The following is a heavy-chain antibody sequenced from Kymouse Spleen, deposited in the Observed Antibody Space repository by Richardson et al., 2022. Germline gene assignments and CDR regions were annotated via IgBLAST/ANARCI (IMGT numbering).Heavy chain of an antibody. D-gene: IGHD2-2*02. Sequence: QVQLQQWGAGLLKPSETLSLTCAVYGGSFSGYYWSWIRQPPGKGLEWIGEINHSGSTNYNPSLKSRVTISVDTSKNQFSLKLSSVTAADTAVYYCARGDIVVVPAAHNWFDPWGQGTLVTVSS. CDR2: INHSGST. CDR3: ARGDIVVVPAAHNWFDP. J-gene: IGHJ5*02. V-gene: IGHV4-34*01. CDR1: GGSFSGYY.